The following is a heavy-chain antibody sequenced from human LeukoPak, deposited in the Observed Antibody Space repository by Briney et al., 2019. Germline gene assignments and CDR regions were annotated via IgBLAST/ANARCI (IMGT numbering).Heavy chain of an antibody. CDR3: AKSNGYGLIDI. D-gene: IGHD3-22*01. V-gene: IGHV4-4*07. J-gene: IGHJ3*02. CDR1: GGSISSYY. CDR2: IHFSGDT. Sequence: SETLSLTCTLSGGSISSYYWSWIRQPAGKGLEWIGRIHFSGDTNYNPSLNSRVTMSVDTSKNQFSLKLTSVSAADSAVYYCAKSNGYGLIDIWGQGTMVTVSS.